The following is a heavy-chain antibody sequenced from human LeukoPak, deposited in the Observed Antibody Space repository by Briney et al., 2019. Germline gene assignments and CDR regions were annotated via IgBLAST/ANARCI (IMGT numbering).Heavy chain of an antibody. CDR2: ISRSSSYI. V-gene: IGHV3-21*01. CDR1: GFIFSSYS. Sequence: TGGSLRLSCAASGFIFSSYSMNWVRQAPGKGLEWVSSISRSSSYIYYADSVKGRFTISRDNAKNSLYLQMNSLRAEDTAVYYCARDWAVPAAKVVFDMWGQGTRITVSS. CDR3: ARDWAVPAAKVVFDM. J-gene: IGHJ3*02. D-gene: IGHD2-2*01.